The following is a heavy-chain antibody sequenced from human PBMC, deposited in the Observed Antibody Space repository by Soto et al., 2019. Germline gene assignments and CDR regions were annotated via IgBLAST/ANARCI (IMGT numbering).Heavy chain of an antibody. CDR1: GGTFSSYS. D-gene: IGHD3-22*01. V-gene: IGHV1-69*13. J-gene: IGHJ4*02. CDR3: AREYYYDSSGYHFDY. Sequence: SVKVSCKASGGTFSSYSISWVRQAPGQGLEWMGGIIPIFGTANYAQKFQGRVTITADESTSTAYMELSSLRSEDTAVYYCAREYYYDSSGYHFDYWGQGTLVTVSS. CDR2: IIPIFGTA.